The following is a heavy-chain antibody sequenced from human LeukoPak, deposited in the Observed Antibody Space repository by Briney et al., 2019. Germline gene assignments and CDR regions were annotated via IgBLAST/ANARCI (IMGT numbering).Heavy chain of an antibody. D-gene: IGHD4/OR15-4a*01. Sequence: SETLSLTCTVSGGSISSSSCYWGWIRQPPGKGLEWIGSIYYSGGTYYNPSLKSRVTISVDTSKNQFSLKLSSVTAADTAVYYCARPYGGNTGDYWGQGTLVTVSS. J-gene: IGHJ4*02. CDR2: IYYSGGT. CDR3: ARPYGGNTGDY. V-gene: IGHV4-39*01. CDR1: GGSISSSSCY.